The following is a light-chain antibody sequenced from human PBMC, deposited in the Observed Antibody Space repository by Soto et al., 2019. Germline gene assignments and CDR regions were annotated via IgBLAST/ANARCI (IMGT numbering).Light chain of an antibody. CDR3: CSYAGSSFYV. Sequence: QSPLTQPASVSGPPGQPITISCTGTSSDVGNYNLVSWYQQHPGKAPKLMIYEGTKRPSGVSNRFSGSKSGNTASLTISGLQAEDEADYYCCSYAGSSFYVFGTGTKVTVL. V-gene: IGLV2-23*01. CDR2: EGT. CDR1: SSDVGNYNL. J-gene: IGLJ1*01.